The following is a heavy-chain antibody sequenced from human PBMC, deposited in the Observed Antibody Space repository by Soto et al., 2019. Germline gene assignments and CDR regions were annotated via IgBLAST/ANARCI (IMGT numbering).Heavy chain of an antibody. Sequence: GGSLRLSCAASGFTFSSYAMHWVRQAPGKGLEWVAVISYDGSNKYYADSVKGRFTISRDNSKNTLYLQMNSLRAEDTAVYYCARDYDSSGYYYGYFDYWGQGTLVTVS. CDR2: ISYDGSNK. CDR3: ARDYDSSGYYYGYFDY. V-gene: IGHV3-30-3*01. J-gene: IGHJ4*02. CDR1: GFTFSSYA. D-gene: IGHD3-22*01.